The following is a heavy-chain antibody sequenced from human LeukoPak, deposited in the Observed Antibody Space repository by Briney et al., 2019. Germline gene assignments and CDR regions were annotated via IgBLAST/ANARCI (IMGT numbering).Heavy chain of an antibody. CDR2: IHNSGST. CDR1: GGSVNSGSYY. V-gene: IGHV4-61*01. CDR3: ARENFFDSSGYYY. D-gene: IGHD3-22*01. Sequence: SETLSLTCTVSGGSVNSGSYYWSWIRQPPGKGLEWIGYIHNSGSTTYNPSLKSRVTISVDTSKNQFSLKLSSVTAADTAVYYCARENFFDSSGYYYWGQGTLVTVSS. J-gene: IGHJ4*02.